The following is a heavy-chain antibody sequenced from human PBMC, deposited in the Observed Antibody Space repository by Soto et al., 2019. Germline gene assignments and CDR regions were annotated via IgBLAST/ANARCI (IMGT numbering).Heavy chain of an antibody. D-gene: IGHD6-19*01. Sequence: SETLSLTCTVSGDSISSYYWSWIRQPPGKGLEWIGYINYSGTTKYNPSLKSRVTISVDTSKNQFSLKLNSVTAADTAVYYCARDSGYSSGAFDHWGQGTLVTVSS. CDR2: INYSGTT. CDR3: ARDSGYSSGAFDH. V-gene: IGHV4-59*01. CDR1: GDSISSYY. J-gene: IGHJ4*02.